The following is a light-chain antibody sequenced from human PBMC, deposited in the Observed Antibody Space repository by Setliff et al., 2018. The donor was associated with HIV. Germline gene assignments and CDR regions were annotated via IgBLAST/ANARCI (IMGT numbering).Light chain of an antibody. Sequence: QSVLTQPPSASGSPGQSVTISCTGTSSDVGTYNYVSWYQQHPGKAPKLVIYEVTKRPSGVPDRFSGSKSGNTASLTVSGLQAEDEAVYYCTSYAGSNNFVVFGGGTKVTV. CDR2: EVT. J-gene: IGLJ3*02. CDR1: SSDVGTYNY. V-gene: IGLV2-8*01. CDR3: TSYAGSNNFVV.